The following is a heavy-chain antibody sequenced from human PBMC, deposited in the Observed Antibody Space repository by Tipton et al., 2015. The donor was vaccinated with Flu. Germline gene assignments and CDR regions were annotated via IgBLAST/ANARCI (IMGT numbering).Heavy chain of an antibody. CDR3: ARRDYDILTGSRAFDS. V-gene: IGHV4-59*08. J-gene: IGHJ3*02. CDR1: GGSITTYY. CDR2: IYDSGST. D-gene: IGHD3-9*01. Sequence: LRLSCTVSGGSITTYYWSWIRQSPGKGLEWIGYIYDSGSTNYNPSLKSRVTISVDTSKNQFSLKLTSVTAADTAVYYCARRDYDILTGSRAFDSWGQGTMVTVSP.